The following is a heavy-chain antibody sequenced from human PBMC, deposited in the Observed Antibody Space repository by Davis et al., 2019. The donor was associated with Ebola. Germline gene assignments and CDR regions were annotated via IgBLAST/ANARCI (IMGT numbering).Heavy chain of an antibody. V-gene: IGHV3-30*04. CDR3: ARGPEVVVAAAPDY. CDR2: ISYDGSNK. D-gene: IGHD2-15*01. CDR1: GFTFGDYA. Sequence: GESLKISCTASGFTFGDYAMSWFRQAPGKGLEWVAVISYDGSNKYYADSVKGRFTISRDNSKNTLYLQMNSLRAEDTAVYYCARGPEVVVAAAPDYWGQGTLVTVSS. J-gene: IGHJ4*02.